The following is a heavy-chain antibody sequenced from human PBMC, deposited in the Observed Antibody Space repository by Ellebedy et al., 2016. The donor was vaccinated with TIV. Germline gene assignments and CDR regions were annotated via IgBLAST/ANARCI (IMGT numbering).Heavy chain of an antibody. D-gene: IGHD4-17*01. CDR3: ARDPSGDYGY. V-gene: IGHV4-4*02. CDR1: GGSISSTNW. Sequence: SETLSLTXAVSGGSISSTNWWSWVRQPPGKGLEWIGEIYHSGSTNYNPSLKSRVTISEDKSKKQFSLKLSSVTAADTAVYYCARDPSGDYGYWGRGSLVTVSS. CDR2: IYHSGST. J-gene: IGHJ4*01.